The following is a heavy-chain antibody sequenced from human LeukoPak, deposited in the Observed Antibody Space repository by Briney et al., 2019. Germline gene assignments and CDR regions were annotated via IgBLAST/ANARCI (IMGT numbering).Heavy chain of an antibody. J-gene: IGHJ6*03. V-gene: IGHV3-64*02. CDR2: INSNGGNR. Sequence: GGSLRLSCAASGFTFSSYAMHWVRQAPGKGLEYVSAINSNGGNRHYADSVKGRFSISRDNSKNTLCLQMGSLRVEDMAVYYCARAWLKGSSSASYQYYYLDVWGKGTTVTVSS. D-gene: IGHD6-6*01. CDR1: GFTFSSYA. CDR3: ARAWLKGSSSASYQYYYLDV.